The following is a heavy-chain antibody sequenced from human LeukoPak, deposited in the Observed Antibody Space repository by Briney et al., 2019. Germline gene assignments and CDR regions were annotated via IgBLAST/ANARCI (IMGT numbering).Heavy chain of an antibody. V-gene: IGHV1-69*05. J-gene: IGHJ4*02. CDR1: GYTFTSYG. D-gene: IGHD6-19*01. CDR3: ARDHGSSGWYNY. Sequence: SVEVSCKTSGYTFTSYGISWVRQAPGQGLEWMGRIIPIFGTANYAQKFQGRVTITTDESTSTAYMELSSLRSEDTAVYYCARDHGSSGWYNYWGQGTLVTVSS. CDR2: IIPIFGTA.